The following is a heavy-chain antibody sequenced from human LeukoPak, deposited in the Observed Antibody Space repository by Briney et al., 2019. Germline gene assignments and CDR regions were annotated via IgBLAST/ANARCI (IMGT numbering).Heavy chain of an antibody. J-gene: IGHJ6*02. Sequence: ASVKVSCKVSGYTLTELSMHWVRQAPGKGLERMGGFDPEDGETIYAQKFQGRVTMTEDTSTDTAYMELSSLRSEDTAVYYCATGAAVAAGPFYGMDVWGQGTTVTVSS. CDR1: GYTLTELS. CDR3: ATGAAVAAGPFYGMDV. D-gene: IGHD6-19*01. V-gene: IGHV1-24*01. CDR2: FDPEDGET.